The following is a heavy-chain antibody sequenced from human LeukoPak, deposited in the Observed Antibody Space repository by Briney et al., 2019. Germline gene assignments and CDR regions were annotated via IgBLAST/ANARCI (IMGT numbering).Heavy chain of an antibody. Sequence: ASVKVSCKASGGTFSSYAISWVQQAPGQGLEWMGRIIPILGIANYAQKFQGRVTITADKSTSTAYMELSSLRSEDTAVYYCARASSSWYPNYYYGMDVWGQGTTVTVSS. D-gene: IGHD6-13*01. CDR2: IIPILGIA. V-gene: IGHV1-69*04. J-gene: IGHJ6*02. CDR3: ARASSSWYPNYYYGMDV. CDR1: GGTFSSYA.